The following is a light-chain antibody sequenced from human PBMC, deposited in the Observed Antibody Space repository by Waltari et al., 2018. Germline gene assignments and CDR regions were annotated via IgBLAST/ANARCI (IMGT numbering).Light chain of an antibody. CDR1: QSIIKY. CDR3: QQGYCSLTWT. Sequence: DIQMNQSPSSLSASIGDRVTITCRARQSIIKYLKWYQKKPGKAPKLLIYAASTLQSGVPSRYSGTGSATDFVLTISSLQSEDLATYYCQQGYCSLTWTFGQGAKVEL. V-gene: IGKV1-39*01. J-gene: IGKJ1*01. CDR2: AAS.